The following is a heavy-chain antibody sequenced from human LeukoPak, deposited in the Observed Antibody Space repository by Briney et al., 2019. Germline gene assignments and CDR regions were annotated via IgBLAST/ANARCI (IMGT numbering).Heavy chain of an antibody. J-gene: IGHJ4*02. V-gene: IGHV4-34*01. CDR3: ARASRYDYIWGSYRPFDY. CDR2: INHSGSA. Sequence: SETLSLTCAVYGGSFSGYYWSWIRQPPGKGLEWIGEINHSGSANYNPSLKSRVTISVDTSKNQFSLKLSSVTAADTAVYYCARASRYDYIWGSYRPFDYWGQGTLVTVSS. CDR1: GGSFSGYY. D-gene: IGHD3-16*02.